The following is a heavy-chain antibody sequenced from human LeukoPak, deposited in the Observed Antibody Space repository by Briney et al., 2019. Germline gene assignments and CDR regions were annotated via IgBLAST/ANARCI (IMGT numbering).Heavy chain of an antibody. CDR2: IWYDGRNK. CDR1: GFTFSSYG. Sequence: GGSLRLSCAASGFTFSSYGMYWVRQAPGKGLEWVAVIWYDGRNKYYAASVKGRFTISRDNSKNTLYLQMNSLRAEDTAVYYCVRDRTTVTTFYFHHWGQGTLVTVSS. CDR3: VRDRTTVTTFYFHH. V-gene: IGHV3-33*07. J-gene: IGHJ1*01. D-gene: IGHD4-17*01.